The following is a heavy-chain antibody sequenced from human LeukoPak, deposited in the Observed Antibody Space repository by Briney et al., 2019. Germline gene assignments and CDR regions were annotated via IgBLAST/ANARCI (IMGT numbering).Heavy chain of an antibody. J-gene: IGHJ4*02. CDR2: IIPIFGTA. Sequence: ASVKVSCKASGGTFSSYAISWVRQAPGQGLEWMGGIIPIFGTANYAQKFQGRVTITADESTSTAYMELSSLKASDTAMYYCARQTLIYGDYDYWGQGTLVTVSS. CDR3: ARQTLIYGDYDY. D-gene: IGHD4-17*01. V-gene: IGHV1-69*13. CDR1: GGTFSSYA.